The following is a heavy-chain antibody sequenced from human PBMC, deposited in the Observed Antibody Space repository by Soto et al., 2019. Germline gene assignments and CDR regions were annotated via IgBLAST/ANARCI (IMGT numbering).Heavy chain of an antibody. CDR3: ARLGCSSTSCSDY. Sequence: EVQLVESGGDLVQPGGSLRLSCAASGFTFSSYEMNWVRQAPGKGLEWVSYISSSGSTIYYADSVKGRFTISRDNAKNSLYLQMNSLRAEDTAVYYCARLGCSSTSCSDYWGQGTLVTVSS. CDR2: ISSSGSTI. V-gene: IGHV3-48*03. J-gene: IGHJ4*02. CDR1: GFTFSSYE. D-gene: IGHD2-2*01.